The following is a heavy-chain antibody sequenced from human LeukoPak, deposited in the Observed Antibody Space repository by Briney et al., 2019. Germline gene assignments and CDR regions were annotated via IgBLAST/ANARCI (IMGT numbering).Heavy chain of an antibody. D-gene: IGHD3-22*01. J-gene: IGHJ3*02. CDR1: GFTFSNAW. CDR3: TTAGRTYYFDSSGYWNAFDI. V-gene: IGHV3-15*01. Sequence: GGSLRLSCAASGFTFSNAWMSWVRQAPGKGLEWVGRIKSKSDGGTTDYAAPVKGRFTISSDYSKNTLNLQMNSLKTEDTAVYYCTTAGRTYYFDSSGYWNAFDIWGQGTMVTVSS. CDR2: IKSKSDGGTT.